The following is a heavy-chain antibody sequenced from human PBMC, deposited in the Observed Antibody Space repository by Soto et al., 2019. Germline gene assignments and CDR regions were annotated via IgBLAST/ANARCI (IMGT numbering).Heavy chain of an antibody. Sequence: EVHLVESGGGLVKPGGSLRLSCTASGFNFKDFTMNWVRQAPGMGLEWVSSISSSGSFKYYADSMDGRFTISRDNAKNSLYLQLTSLRGEDTAVYYCARDDLYDSTDYDSWGQGTLVTVFS. J-gene: IGHJ4*02. D-gene: IGHD3-22*01. CDR1: GFNFKDFT. CDR3: ARDDLYDSTDYDS. CDR2: ISSSGSFK. V-gene: IGHV3-21*01.